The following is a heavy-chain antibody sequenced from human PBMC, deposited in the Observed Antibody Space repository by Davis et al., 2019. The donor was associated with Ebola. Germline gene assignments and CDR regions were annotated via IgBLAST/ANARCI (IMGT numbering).Heavy chain of an antibody. CDR3: ARVNYGGNSAYYYYYGMDV. Sequence: AASVKVSCKASGGTFSSYGISWVRQAPGQGLEWMGIINPSGGSTTYAQKFQGRVTMTRDTSTSTVYMELSSLRSEDTAVYYCARVNYGGNSAYYYYYGMDVWGQGTTVTVSS. J-gene: IGHJ6*02. CDR2: INPSGGST. V-gene: IGHV1-46*01. CDR1: GGTFSSYG. D-gene: IGHD4-23*01.